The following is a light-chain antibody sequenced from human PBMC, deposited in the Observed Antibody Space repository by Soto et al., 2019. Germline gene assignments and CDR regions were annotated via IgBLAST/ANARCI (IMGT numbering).Light chain of an antibody. CDR3: YSYSAYTTLWV. CDR1: ASDIGNYNY. CDR2: GVS. V-gene: IGLV2-14*01. J-gene: IGLJ3*02. Sequence: QSALTQPASVSGSPGQSITISCTGTASDIGNYNYVSWYQVHPGKAPKLLIYGVSNRPSGVSNRFSGSKSGSAASLTISGLQAEDEADYYCYSYSAYTTLWVFGGGTKLTVL.